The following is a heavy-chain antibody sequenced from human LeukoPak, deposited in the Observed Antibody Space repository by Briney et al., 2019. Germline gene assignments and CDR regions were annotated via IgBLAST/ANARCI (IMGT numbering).Heavy chain of an antibody. Sequence: GGSLRLSCAVSGFTFSTHEMNWVRQAPGKGLEWVSYITRSGTTIYYADSVKGRFTISRDNAKNSLYLQMNSLRDEDTAVYYCARGGNIGYDYNAFDLWGQGAMVTVSS. CDR2: ITRSGTTI. D-gene: IGHD3-22*01. CDR1: GFTFSTHE. CDR3: ARGGNIGYDYNAFDL. J-gene: IGHJ3*01. V-gene: IGHV3-48*03.